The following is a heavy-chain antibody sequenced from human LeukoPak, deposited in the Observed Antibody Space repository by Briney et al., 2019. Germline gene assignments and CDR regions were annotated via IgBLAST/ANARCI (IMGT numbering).Heavy chain of an antibody. V-gene: IGHV4-30-4*08. CDR2: IYYSGSI. J-gene: IGHJ4*02. CDR1: GGSISSGDYY. Sequence: SQTLSLTCTVSGGSISSGDYYWSWIRQPPGKGLEWIGYIYYSGSIYYNPSLKSRVTISVDTSKNQFSLKLSSVTAADTAVYYCARYSGWYSSVPIDYWGQGTLVTVSS. CDR3: ARYSGWYSSVPIDY. D-gene: IGHD6-19*01.